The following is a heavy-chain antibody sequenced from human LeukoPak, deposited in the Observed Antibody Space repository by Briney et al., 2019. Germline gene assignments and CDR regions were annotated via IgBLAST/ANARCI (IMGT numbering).Heavy chain of an antibody. D-gene: IGHD1-26*01. V-gene: IGHV3-11*01. CDR3: ARSGGSYYYYYGMDV. Sequence: GGSLRLSCAASGFTFSSYWMSWIRQAPGKGLEWVSYISNSGSTIYYADSVKGRFTISRDNAKNSLYLQMNSLRAEDTAVYYCARSGGSYYYYYGMDVWGQGTTVTVSS. CDR2: ISNSGSTI. CDR1: GFTFSSYW. J-gene: IGHJ6*02.